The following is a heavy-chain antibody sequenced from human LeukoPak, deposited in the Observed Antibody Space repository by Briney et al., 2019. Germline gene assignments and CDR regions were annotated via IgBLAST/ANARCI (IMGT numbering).Heavy chain of an antibody. CDR3: ARIYSGSHYS. CDR2: ISSSSSFI. CDR1: GFTLSSYS. J-gene: IGHJ4*02. V-gene: IGHV3-21*04. D-gene: IGHD1-26*01. Sequence: GGSLRLSCAASGFTLSSYSINWVRQAPGKGLEWVSSISSSSSFIYYADSVKGRFTISRDTSKNTLFLQMNSLRAEDTAVYYCARIYSGSHYSWGQGTLVTISS.